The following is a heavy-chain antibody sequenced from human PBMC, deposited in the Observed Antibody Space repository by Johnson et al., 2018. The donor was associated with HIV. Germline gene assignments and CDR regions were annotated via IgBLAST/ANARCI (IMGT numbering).Heavy chain of an antibody. CDR3: ARDGPWLQSQRDAFDI. CDR2: ISTSGST. CDR1: GFTFSSYW. Sequence: VQLVESGGGVVQPGRSLRLSCAASGFTFSSYWMSWVRQAPGTGLEWVSYISTSGSTYYADSVKGRFTISSDNSKNTLYLQMNSLRAEDTAVYYCARDGPWLQSQRDAFDIWGQGTMVTVSS. V-gene: IGHV3-66*01. J-gene: IGHJ3*02. D-gene: IGHD5-24*01.